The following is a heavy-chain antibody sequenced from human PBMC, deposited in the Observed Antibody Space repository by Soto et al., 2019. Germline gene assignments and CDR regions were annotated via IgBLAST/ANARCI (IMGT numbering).Heavy chain of an antibody. Sequence: EVQLVESGGGLVQPGGSLRLSCVASGFTASGVYINWVRQAPGKGLEWVSVIDSGGGTYYADSVKGRFTISRDNSKNTMYLQMKSLRAEDTAVYYCVRERPLAPFYRAFDMWGQGTMVTVSS. CDR3: VRERPLAPFYRAFDM. CDR2: IDSGGGT. V-gene: IGHV3-66*01. CDR1: GFTASGVY. J-gene: IGHJ3*02. D-gene: IGHD3-16*02.